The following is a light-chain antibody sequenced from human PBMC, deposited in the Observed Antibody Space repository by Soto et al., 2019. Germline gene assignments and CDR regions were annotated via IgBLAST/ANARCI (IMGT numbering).Light chain of an antibody. Sequence: DIQMTQSPSTLSASVVDRVTITCRASQSISSWLAWYQQKPGKAPKLLIYKASTLESGVPSNFSGSGSGTEFSLTISSLQPEDFATYFCQQSFTTPLTFGGGTKVDIK. CDR2: KAS. J-gene: IGKJ4*01. V-gene: IGKV1-5*03. CDR3: QQSFTTPLT. CDR1: QSISSW.